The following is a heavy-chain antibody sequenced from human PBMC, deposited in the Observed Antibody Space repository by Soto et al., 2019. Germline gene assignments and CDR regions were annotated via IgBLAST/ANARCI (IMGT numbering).Heavy chain of an antibody. CDR1: GFTVSTDW. J-gene: IGHJ6*02. Sequence: EVQLVESGGGLVQPGGSLRLSCAASGFTVSTDWMYWVRQAPGKGLEWVSLIKSGGNTYYADSVEGRFTISRDNSKNTVDLQMNRLRAEGTAVYYCVRENYYYGMDVWGQGTTVTVSS. V-gene: IGHV3-66*01. CDR3: VRENYYYGMDV. CDR2: IKSGGNT.